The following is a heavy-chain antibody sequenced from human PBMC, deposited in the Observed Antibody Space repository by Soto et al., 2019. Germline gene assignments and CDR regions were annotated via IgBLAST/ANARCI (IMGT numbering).Heavy chain of an antibody. CDR1: GFTFSSYA. CDR2: ISGSGGST. Sequence: PGGSLRLSCAASGFTFSSYAMSWVRQAPGKGLEWVSAISGSGGSTYYADSVKGRFTISRDNSKNTLYLQMNSLRAEDTAVYYCAKGSVQVLFWSGSHLDYWGQGTLVTVSS. J-gene: IGHJ4*02. D-gene: IGHD3-3*01. CDR3: AKGSVQVLFWSGSHLDY. V-gene: IGHV3-23*01.